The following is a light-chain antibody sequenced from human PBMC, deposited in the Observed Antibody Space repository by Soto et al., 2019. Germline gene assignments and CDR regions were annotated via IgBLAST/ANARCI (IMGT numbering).Light chain of an antibody. CDR2: DAS. J-gene: IGKJ1*01. Sequence: DIQMTQSPSSLSASVGDRVTITCQASQDIRKDLNWYQQKPGKAPKLLIYDASNLETGVPSRFSGSGSGTDFTLTISRLEPEDFAVYYCEQYGSSPRTFGQGTKVDIK. V-gene: IGKV1-33*01. CDR1: QDIRKD. CDR3: EQYGSSPRT.